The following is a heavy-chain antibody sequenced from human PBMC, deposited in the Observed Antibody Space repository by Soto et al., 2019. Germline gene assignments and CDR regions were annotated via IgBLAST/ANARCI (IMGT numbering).Heavy chain of an antibody. J-gene: IGHJ4*02. Sequence: QVQLQESGPGLVKPSETLSLTCTVSGGSISSYYWRWIRQPPGKGLEWIGYIYYSGSTNYNPSLKSRVTISVDTSKNQFSLKLSSVTAADTAVYYCAASPNYDYIWGSYRRFDYWGQGTLVTVSS. CDR1: GGSISSYY. CDR2: IYYSGST. CDR3: AASPNYDYIWGSYRRFDY. V-gene: IGHV4-59*01. D-gene: IGHD3-16*02.